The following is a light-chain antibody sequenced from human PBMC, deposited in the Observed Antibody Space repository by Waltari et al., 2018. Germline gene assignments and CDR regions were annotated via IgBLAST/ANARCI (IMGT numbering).Light chain of an antibody. V-gene: IGKV3-20*01. J-gene: IGKJ4*01. Sequence: EIVLTQSPGSLSLSPGERATLSCRASQTISGSWLTWYQQKPGQAPRLLIYGASSRATAIPDRFSGSGSGTDVTLTISRLEPEDFAVYYCQQYDGSSVTFGGGTKVEIK. CDR3: QQYDGSSVT. CDR1: QTISGSW. CDR2: GAS.